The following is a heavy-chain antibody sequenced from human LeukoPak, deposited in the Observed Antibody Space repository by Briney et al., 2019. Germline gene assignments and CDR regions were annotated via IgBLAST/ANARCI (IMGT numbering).Heavy chain of an antibody. CDR2: VNQDGSEK. D-gene: IGHD1-26*01. J-gene: IGHJ4*02. CDR3: ARGGELLRPADY. CDR1: GFTFSSYW. Sequence: QPGGSLRLSCAASGFTFSSYWMSWVRQAPGKGLEWVANVNQDGSEKYYVDSVKGRFTISRDNAKNSLYLQMNNLRAEDTAVYYCARGGELLRPADYWGQGTLVTVSS. V-gene: IGHV3-7*01.